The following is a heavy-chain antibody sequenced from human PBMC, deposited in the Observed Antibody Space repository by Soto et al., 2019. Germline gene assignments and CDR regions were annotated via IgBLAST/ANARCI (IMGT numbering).Heavy chain of an antibody. Sequence: ASVKVSCKASVFTSSGISWVRQAPGQRLEWMGWISTHNGNTIYAQKFQGRVIMTMDTSTTTVYMELRSLRPDDTAVYLCAREGILGLFDAYDLWGQGTMVTVSS. V-gene: IGHV1-18*04. D-gene: IGHD3-3*01. CDR2: ISTHNGNT. CDR3: AREGILGLFDAYDL. CDR1: VFTSSG. J-gene: IGHJ3*01.